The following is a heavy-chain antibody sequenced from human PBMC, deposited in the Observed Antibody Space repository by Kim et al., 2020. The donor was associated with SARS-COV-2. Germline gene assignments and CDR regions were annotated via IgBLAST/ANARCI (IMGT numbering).Heavy chain of an antibody. CDR2: VYYTGST. D-gene: IGHD2-2*01. Sequence: SETLSLTCTVSGASLSSSCYYWGWIRQPPVKGLEWIARVYYTGSTYYNPYLRSRVTIPVDTSKNQFSLKLSSVTAADTAVYYCARPFRGSSIRFLGLCQFDYWGQGTLVTPSS. J-gene: IGHJ4*02. V-gene: IGHV4-39*01. CDR3: ARPFRGSSIRFLGLCQFDY. CDR1: GASLSSSCYY.